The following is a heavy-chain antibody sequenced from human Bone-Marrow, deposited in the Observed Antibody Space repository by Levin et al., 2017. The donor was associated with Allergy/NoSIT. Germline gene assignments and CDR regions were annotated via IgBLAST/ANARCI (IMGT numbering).Heavy chain of an antibody. D-gene: IGHD2-15*01. CDR3: ARDVEYCSGANCRRMGLGY. Sequence: PGESLKISCKASGYTFTNYAMHWVRQAPGQRLEWMGWINAANGDTRYSQNFQGRLTVVRDTSAGTAYMELSSLTSEDTAVYYCARDVEYCSGANCRRMGLGYWGQGTLVTVSS. J-gene: IGHJ4*02. V-gene: IGHV1-3*01. CDR1: GYTFTNYA. CDR2: INAANGDT.